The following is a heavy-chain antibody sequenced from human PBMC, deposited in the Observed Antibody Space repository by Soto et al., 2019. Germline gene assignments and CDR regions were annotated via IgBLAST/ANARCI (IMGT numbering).Heavy chain of an antibody. V-gene: IGHV4-59*01. Sequence: SETLSLTCTVSGGSISSYYWSWIRQPPGKGLEWIGYIYYSGSTNYNPSLKSRVTISVDTSKNQFSLKLSSVTAADTAVSYCAREVDLVFDYWGQGTLVTVSS. CDR3: AREVDLVFDY. CDR1: GGSISSYY. J-gene: IGHJ4*02. CDR2: IYYSGST. D-gene: IGHD6-13*01.